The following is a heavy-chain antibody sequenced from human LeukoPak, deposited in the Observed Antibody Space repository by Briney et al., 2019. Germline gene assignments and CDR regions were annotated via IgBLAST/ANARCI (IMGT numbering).Heavy chain of an antibody. Sequence: PGGSLRLSCAASGFTFSSYGMHWVRQAPGKGLEWVAVISYDGSNKYYADSVKGRFTISRDNSKNTLYLQMNSLRAEDTAVYYCAKFGAPSIAAAGNYYYYGMDVWGQGTTVTVSS. D-gene: IGHD6-13*01. CDR3: AKFGAPSIAAAGNYYYYGMDV. J-gene: IGHJ6*02. V-gene: IGHV3-30*18. CDR2: ISYDGSNK. CDR1: GFTFSSYG.